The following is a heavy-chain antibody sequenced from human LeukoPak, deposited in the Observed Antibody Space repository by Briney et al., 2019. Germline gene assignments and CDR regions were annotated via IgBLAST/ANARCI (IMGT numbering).Heavy chain of an antibody. J-gene: IGHJ2*01. V-gene: IGHV1-8*01. D-gene: IGHD4-17*01. Sequence: ASVTVSCKCSGYSFTYYYISLVRQATAQGLEWVGCMYPAGEDAGYAQKFHGRMSLTSDSYVSTDYMELKSQRSGDADVSYCARGAVTKAGHWHFSLWGRGNLVTVSS. CDR1: GYSFTYYY. CDR3: ARGAVTKAGHWHFSL. CDR2: MYPAGEDA.